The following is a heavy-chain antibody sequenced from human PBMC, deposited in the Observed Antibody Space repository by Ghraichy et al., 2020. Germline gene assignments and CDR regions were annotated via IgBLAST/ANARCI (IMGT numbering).Heavy chain of an antibody. J-gene: IGHJ4*02. V-gene: IGHV3-21*01. D-gene: IGHD3-16*02. CDR2: ISSSSSYI. Sequence: GGSLRLSCAASGFTFSSYSMNWVRQAPGKGLEWVSSISSSSSYIYYADSVKGRFTISRDNAKNSLYLQMNSLRAEDTAVYYCARDGDYIWGSYRPNYFYYWGQGTLVTVSS. CDR1: GFTFSSYS. CDR3: ARDGDYIWGSYRPNYFYY.